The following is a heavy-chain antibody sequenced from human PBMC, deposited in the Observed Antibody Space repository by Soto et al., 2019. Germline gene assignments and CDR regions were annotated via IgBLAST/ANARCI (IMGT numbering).Heavy chain of an antibody. D-gene: IGHD5-12*01. V-gene: IGHV2-5*01. CDR2: IYWDDK. CDR1: GFSLSTSGVG. Sequence: SGPTLVNPTQTLTLTCTFSGFSLSTSGVGVGWIRQPPGKALEWLALIYWDDKRYSPSLKSRLTITKDTSKNQVVLTMTNMDPVDTATYYCAHRLPGYGPDDAFDIWGQGTMVTVSS. CDR3: AHRLPGYGPDDAFDI. J-gene: IGHJ3*02.